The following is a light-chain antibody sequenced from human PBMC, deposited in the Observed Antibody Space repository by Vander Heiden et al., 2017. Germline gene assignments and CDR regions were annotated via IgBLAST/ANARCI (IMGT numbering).Light chain of an antibody. CDR2: LGS. CDR3: MQALQTPNT. J-gene: IGKJ2*01. V-gene: IGKV2-28*01. Sequence: EIVRTPSPLSLPVTPGEPASISCRSSQSLLHSNVYTYLDWYLQKPGQSPQLLIYLGSNRASGVPDRFSGSGSGTDFTLKISRVEAEDVGVYYCMQALQTPNTFGQGTKLEIK. CDR1: QSLLHSNVYTY.